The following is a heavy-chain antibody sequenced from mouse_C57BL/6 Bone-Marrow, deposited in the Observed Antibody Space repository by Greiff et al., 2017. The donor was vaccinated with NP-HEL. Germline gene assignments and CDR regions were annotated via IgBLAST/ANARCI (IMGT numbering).Heavy chain of an antibody. CDR3: ARSDYYGSSYVIFDD. CDR2: IDPNSGGT. D-gene: IGHD1-1*01. V-gene: IGHV1-72*01. J-gene: IGHJ2*01. Sequence: VQLQESGAELVKPGASVKLSCKASGYTFTSYWMHWVKQRPGRGLEWIGRIDPNSGGTQYTEKFKSKATLTVDKPSSTAYMQLSSLTSEDSAVYYCARSDYYGSSYVIFDDWGQGTTLTVSS. CDR1: GYTFTSYW.